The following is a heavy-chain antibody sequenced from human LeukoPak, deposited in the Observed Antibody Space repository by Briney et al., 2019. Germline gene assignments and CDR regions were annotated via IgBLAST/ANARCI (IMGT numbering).Heavy chain of an antibody. Sequence: ASVKVSCKASGYTFTGYYMHGVRQAPGQGLEWMGWINPNRGGTNYAQKFQGRVTMTRDTSISTAYMELSRLRSDDTAVYYCASEYCSSTNCYDWYFDYWGQGTLVTVSS. D-gene: IGHD2-2*01. CDR3: ASEYCSSTNCYDWYFDY. J-gene: IGHJ4*02. V-gene: IGHV1-2*02. CDR1: GYTFTGYY. CDR2: INPNRGGT.